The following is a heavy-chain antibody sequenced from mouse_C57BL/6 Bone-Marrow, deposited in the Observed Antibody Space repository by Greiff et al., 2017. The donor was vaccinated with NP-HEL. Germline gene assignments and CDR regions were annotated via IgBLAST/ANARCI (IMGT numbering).Heavy chain of an antibody. J-gene: IGHJ1*03. CDR1: GFTFSDYY. V-gene: IGHV7-1*01. Sequence: EVKVVESGGGLVQSGRSLRLSCATSGFTFSDYYMEWVRQAPGKGLEWIAASRNKANDYTSEYSVSVKGRFIVSRDTSQSILYLQMNALRAEDTAIYYCARDALAWYFAVGGTGTTVTVSS. CDR3: ARDALAWYFAV. CDR2: SRNKANDYTS.